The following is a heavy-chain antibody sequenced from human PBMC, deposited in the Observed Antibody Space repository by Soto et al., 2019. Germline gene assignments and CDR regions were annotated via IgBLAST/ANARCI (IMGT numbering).Heavy chain of an antibody. Sequence: QVQLVQSGAEVRKPGSSVTVSCKASGGTFSTYGITWVRQAPGQGLEWMGNIIPLIGTANYAQRFRGRVTITAEESTTTAYMELTSLRSEYTAVYYCARVVMTTVPASFYYGLDVWGQGTTVTVSS. CDR1: GGTFSTYG. D-gene: IGHD4-4*01. CDR2: IIPLIGTA. CDR3: ARVVMTTVPASFYYGLDV. J-gene: IGHJ6*02. V-gene: IGHV1-69*18.